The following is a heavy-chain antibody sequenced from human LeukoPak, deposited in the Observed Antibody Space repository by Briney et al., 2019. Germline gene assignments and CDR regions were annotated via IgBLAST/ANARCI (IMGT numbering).Heavy chain of an antibody. V-gene: IGHV4-4*07. CDR2: ICTIGST. CDR3: ARTYDSPGYYSPDYYYMDV. J-gene: IGHJ6*03. CDR1: GGSISTYC. Sequence: SQTLSLTCPVSGGSISTYCWSWIRQPAGKGLEWIGHICTIGSTNYNPSLKSRVTMSVDTSNNEFTLKLTSVTAADAAVYYCARTYDSPGYYSPDYYYMDVWGKGTTVTISS. D-gene: IGHD3-22*01.